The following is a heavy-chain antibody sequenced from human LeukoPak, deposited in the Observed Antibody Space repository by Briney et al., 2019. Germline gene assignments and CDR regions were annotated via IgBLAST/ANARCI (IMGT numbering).Heavy chain of an antibody. V-gene: IGHV1-2*02. CDR1: ESTFTRYY. D-gene: IGHD6-19*01. CDR3: ASTVAGNPFDY. CDR2: INPNSGGT. J-gene: IGHJ4*02. Sequence: ASVTVSSKPSESTFTRYYMHWVRQAPGQGLEWMGWINPNSGGTNYAQKFQGRVPMTRETSISTAYMELSRLRSDDTAVYYCASTVAGNPFDYWGQGTLVTVSS.